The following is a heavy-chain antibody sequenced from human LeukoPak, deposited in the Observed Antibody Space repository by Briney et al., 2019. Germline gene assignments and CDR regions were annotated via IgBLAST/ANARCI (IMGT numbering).Heavy chain of an antibody. CDR2: INHSGST. D-gene: IGHD3-10*01. CDR3: ARFLWFGESAFDY. CDR1: GGSFSGYY. V-gene: IGHV4-34*01. J-gene: IGHJ4*02. Sequence: SETLSLTCAVYGGSFSGYYWSWIRQPPGKGLECSGEINHSGSTNYNPSLKSRVTISVDTSKNQFSLKLSSVTAADTAVYYCARFLWFGESAFDYWGQGTLVTVSS.